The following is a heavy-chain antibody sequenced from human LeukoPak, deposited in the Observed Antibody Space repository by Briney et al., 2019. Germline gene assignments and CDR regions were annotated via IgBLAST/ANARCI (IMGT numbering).Heavy chain of an antibody. D-gene: IGHD3-9*01. Sequence: GGSLRLSCAASGFSFSFYWMHWVRQAPGKGLEWVSYISSSGSTIYYADSVKGRFTISRDNAKNSLYLQMNSLRAEDTAVYYCARVDDILTGPIDYWGQGTLVTVSS. V-gene: IGHV3-48*04. J-gene: IGHJ4*02. CDR3: ARVDDILTGPIDY. CDR2: ISSSGSTI. CDR1: GFSFSFYW.